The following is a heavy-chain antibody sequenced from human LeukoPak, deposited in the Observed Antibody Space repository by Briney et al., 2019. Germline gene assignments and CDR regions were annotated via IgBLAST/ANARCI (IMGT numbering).Heavy chain of an antibody. Sequence: GGSLRLSCAASGFTFDDYAMHWVRQAPGKGLEWVSGISWNSGSIGYADSVKGRFTISRDNAKNSLYPQMNSLRAEDTALYYCAKSLAETSRGMDVWGQGTTVTVSS. CDR2: ISWNSGSI. CDR3: AKSLAETSRGMDV. V-gene: IGHV3-9*01. D-gene: IGHD2-2*01. CDR1: GFTFDDYA. J-gene: IGHJ6*02.